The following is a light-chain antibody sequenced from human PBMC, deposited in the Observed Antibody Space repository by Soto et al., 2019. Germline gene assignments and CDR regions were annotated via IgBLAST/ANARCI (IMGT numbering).Light chain of an antibody. CDR2: GAS. J-gene: IGKJ1*01. CDR3: QQYGSSPQT. V-gene: IGKV3-20*01. CDR1: QSVSSSY. Sequence: IVLTQSPSTLSLNQGERATLSFRASQSVSSSYLAWYQQKPGQAPRILIYGASSRATGIPDRFSGSGSGTDFTLTISRLEHEDFAVYYCQQYGSSPQTFGQGTKVDIK.